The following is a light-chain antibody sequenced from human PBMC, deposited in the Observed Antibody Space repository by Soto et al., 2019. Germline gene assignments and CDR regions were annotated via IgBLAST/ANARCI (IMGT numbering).Light chain of an antibody. V-gene: IGLV2-14*01. J-gene: IGLJ3*02. CDR2: DVS. CDR1: SSDVGRYNY. Sequence: QSALTQPRSVSGSPGQSVTISCTGTSSDVGRYNYVSWYQQHPGKAPKLIIYDVSNRPSGVSNRFSGSKSGNTASLTISGLQAEDEADYYCSSYTSSSTWVFGGGTKLTVL. CDR3: SSYTSSSTWV.